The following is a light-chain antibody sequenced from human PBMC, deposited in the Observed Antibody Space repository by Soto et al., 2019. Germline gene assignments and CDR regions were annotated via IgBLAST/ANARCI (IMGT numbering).Light chain of an antibody. Sequence: QSVLTQPPSASGTPGQRVTISCSGSSSNIGSNTVNWYQQLPGTAPKLLIYITNQRPSGVPDRFSGSKSGTSASLAISGLQSEDEADYYCAAWDDSLNGHAVFGGGTQLTVL. CDR2: ITN. V-gene: IGLV1-44*01. J-gene: IGLJ7*01. CDR1: SSNIGSNT. CDR3: AAWDDSLNGHAV.